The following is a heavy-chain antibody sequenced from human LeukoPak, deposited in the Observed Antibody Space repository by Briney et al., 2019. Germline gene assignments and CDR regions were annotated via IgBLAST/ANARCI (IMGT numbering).Heavy chain of an antibody. CDR1: GYTFTGYY. CDR2: INPNSGGT. Sequence: ASVKVSCKASGYTFTGYYMHWVRQAPGQGLEWMGWINPNSGGTNYAQKFQGRVTMTRDTSISTAYMELSRLRSDDTAVYYCARVYCSSTGCSGDAYDIWGQGTMVTVSS. D-gene: IGHD2-2*01. J-gene: IGHJ3*02. CDR3: ARVYCSSTGCSGDAYDI. V-gene: IGHV1-2*02.